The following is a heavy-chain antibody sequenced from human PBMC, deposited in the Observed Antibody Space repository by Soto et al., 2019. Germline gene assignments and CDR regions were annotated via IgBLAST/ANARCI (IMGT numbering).Heavy chain of an antibody. CDR1: GFTFTSYA. CDR2: ISGTGGST. V-gene: IGHV3-23*01. Sequence: GGSLRLSCAASGFTFTSYAMTWVRQAPGKGLEWVSGISGTGGSTYYADSVKGRFTISRDKSKNTLYLHVNSLRAEDTAVYYWARGSAYSDDDLEYWGQGTLVTVSS. D-gene: IGHD4-17*01. J-gene: IGHJ4*02. CDR3: ARGSAYSDDDLEY.